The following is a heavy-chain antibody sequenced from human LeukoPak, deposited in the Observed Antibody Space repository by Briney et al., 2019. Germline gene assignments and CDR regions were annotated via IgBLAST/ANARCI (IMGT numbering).Heavy chain of an antibody. CDR3: ARGIRGAFANAFDI. CDR1: GGSFSSYY. V-gene: IGHV4-59*01. J-gene: IGHJ3*02. D-gene: IGHD3-10*01. CDR2: IYYTGST. Sequence: PSETLSLTCSVSGGSFSSYYWSWIRQPPGKGLEWIGYIYYTGSTNYNPSLKSRVTLSVDTSKSHFSLNLSSVTAADTAVYYCARGIRGAFANAFDIWGQGTMVTVSS.